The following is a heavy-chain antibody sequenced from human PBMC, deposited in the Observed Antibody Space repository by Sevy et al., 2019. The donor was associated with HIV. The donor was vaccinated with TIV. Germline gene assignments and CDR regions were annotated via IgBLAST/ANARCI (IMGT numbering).Heavy chain of an antibody. D-gene: IGHD1-1*01. CDR2: IYPGDSDT. J-gene: IGHJ6*02. CDR1: GYSFTSYW. V-gene: IGHV5-51*01. Sequence: GESLKISCKGSGYSFTSYWIGWVRQMPGKGLEWMGIIYPGDSDTRYSPSFQGQVPISADKSINTAYLQWSSLKASDTAMYYCARQDPTYYYGMDVWGQGTTVTVSS. CDR3: ARQDPTYYYGMDV.